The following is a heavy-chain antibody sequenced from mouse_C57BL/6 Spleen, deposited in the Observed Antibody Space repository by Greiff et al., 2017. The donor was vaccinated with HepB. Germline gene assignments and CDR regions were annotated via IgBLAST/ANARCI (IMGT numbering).Heavy chain of an antibody. CDR2: IGPGSGST. J-gene: IGHJ2*01. CDR1: GYTFTDYY. Sequence: QVHVKQSGAELVKPGASVKISCKASGYTFTDYYINWVKQRPGQGLEWIGKIGPGSGSTYYNEKFKGKATLTADKSSSKAYMQLISLTSEASAVYFCARCASTVKVPYYFDYWGQGTTLTVSS. V-gene: IGHV1-77*01. D-gene: IGHD1-1*01. CDR3: ARCASTVKVPYYFDY.